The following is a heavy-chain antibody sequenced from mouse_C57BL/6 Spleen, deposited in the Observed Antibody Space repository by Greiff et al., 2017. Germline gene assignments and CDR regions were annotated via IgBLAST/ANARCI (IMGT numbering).Heavy chain of an antibody. J-gene: IGHJ4*01. CDR2: IHPNSGST. CDR1: GYTFTSYW. D-gene: IGHD1-1*02. V-gene: IGHV1-64*01. CDR3: ARRGPHYYLGAMDY. Sequence: VQLQQPGAELVKPGASVKLSCKASGYTFTSYWMHWVKQRPGQGLEWIGMIHPNSGSTNYNEKFQSKATLTVDKSTSTAYMQLSSLTSEDSAVYYCARRGPHYYLGAMDYWGQGTSVTVSS.